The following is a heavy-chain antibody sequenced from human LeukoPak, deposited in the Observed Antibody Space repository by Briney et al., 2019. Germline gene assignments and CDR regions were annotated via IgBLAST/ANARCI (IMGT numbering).Heavy chain of an antibody. CDR1: RFTFSSYE. Sequence: PGGSLRLSCAASRFTFSSYEMNWVRQAPGKGLEWASYISSSGTAIYYADSVKGRFTISRDTAKNSLYLQMNSLRAEDTAVYYCARRELLGGFDYWGQGTLVTVSS. D-gene: IGHD1-26*01. J-gene: IGHJ4*02. CDR3: ARRELLGGFDY. CDR2: ISSSGTAI. V-gene: IGHV3-48*03.